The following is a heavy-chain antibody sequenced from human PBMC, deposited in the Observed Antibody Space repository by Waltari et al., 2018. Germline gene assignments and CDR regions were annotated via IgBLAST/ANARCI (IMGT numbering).Heavy chain of an antibody. CDR2: IYTSGST. CDR1: GGSISSYY. CDR3: ARYAGITIFGVMVPSPYYFDY. Sequence: QVQLQESGPGLVKPSETLSLTCTVSGGSISSYYWSWTRQPAGKGLGWIGRIYTSGSTNYNPSLKSRVTMSVDTSKNQFSLKLSSVTAADTAVYYCARYAGITIFGVMVPSPYYFDYWGQGTLVTVSS. V-gene: IGHV4-4*07. J-gene: IGHJ4*02. D-gene: IGHD3-3*01.